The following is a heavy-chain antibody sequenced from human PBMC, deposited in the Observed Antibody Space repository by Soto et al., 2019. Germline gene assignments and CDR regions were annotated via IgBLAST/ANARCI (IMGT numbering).Heavy chain of an antibody. V-gene: IGHV3-11*01. D-gene: IGHD6-6*01. J-gene: IGHJ1*01. CDR2: ISSSGSTI. CDR3: ARAPLVVAARPMVDYFQH. Sequence: QVQLVESGGGLVKPGGSLRLSCAASGFTFSDYYMSWIRQAPGKGLEWVSYISSSGSTIYYADSVKGRFTISRDNAKNSLYLQMNSLRAEDTAVYYCARAPLVVAARPMVDYFQHWGQGTLVTVSS. CDR1: GFTFSDYY.